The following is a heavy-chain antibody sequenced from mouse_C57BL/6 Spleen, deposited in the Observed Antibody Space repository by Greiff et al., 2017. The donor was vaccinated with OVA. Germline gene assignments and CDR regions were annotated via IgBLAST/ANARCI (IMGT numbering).Heavy chain of an antibody. V-gene: IGHV1-4*01. D-gene: IGHD1-1*01. J-gene: IGHJ3*01. CDR1: GYTFTSYT. CDR2: INPSSGYT. CDR3: ARPYYGSSYSFAY. Sequence: QVQLQQSGAELARPGASVKMSCKASGYTFTSYTMHWVKQRPGQGLEWIGYINPSSGYTKYNQKFKDKATLTADKSSSTAYMQLSSLTSEDSAVYYCARPYYGSSYSFAYWGQGTLVTVSA.